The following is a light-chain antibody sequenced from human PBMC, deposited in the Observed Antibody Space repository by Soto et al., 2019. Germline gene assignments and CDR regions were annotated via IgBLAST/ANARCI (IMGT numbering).Light chain of an antibody. Sequence: QSALTQPPSASGSPGQSVTISCTGTSSDVGRYNYVSWYQQHPGKAPKLMIFEVTKRPSGVPNRFSGSKSGNTASLTVSGLQAEDEADYYCSSYAGSNIVFGTGTKVTVL. CDR1: SSDVGRYNY. J-gene: IGLJ1*01. V-gene: IGLV2-8*01. CDR2: EVT. CDR3: SSYAGSNIV.